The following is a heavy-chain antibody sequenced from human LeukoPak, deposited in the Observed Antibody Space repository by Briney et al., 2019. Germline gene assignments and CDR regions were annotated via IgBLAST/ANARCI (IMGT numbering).Heavy chain of an antibody. D-gene: IGHD3-22*01. CDR2: IYYSGST. CDR3: ARGDYYDSSGYYYFDY. J-gene: IGHJ4*02. V-gene: IGHV4-59*06. Sequence: PSETLSLTCTVSGGSISHYYWSWIRQPPGKGLEWIGYIYYSGSTYYNPSLKSRVTISVDTSKNQFSLKLSSVTAADTAVYYCARGDYYDSSGYYYFDYWGQGTLVTVSS. CDR1: GGSISHYY.